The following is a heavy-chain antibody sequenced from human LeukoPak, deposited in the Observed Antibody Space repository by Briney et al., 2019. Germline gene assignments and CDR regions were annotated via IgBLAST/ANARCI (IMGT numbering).Heavy chain of an antibody. CDR1: GFTFSSYS. CDR2: ISSSSSYI. Sequence: PGGSLRLSCAASGFTFSSYSMNWVRQAPGKGLEWVPSISSSSSYIYYADSVKGRFTISRDNAKNSLYLQMNSLRAEDTAVYYCARDPRGYCSSTSCYPYFDYWGQGTLVTVSS. V-gene: IGHV3-21*01. CDR3: ARDPRGYCSSTSCYPYFDY. J-gene: IGHJ4*02. D-gene: IGHD2-2*01.